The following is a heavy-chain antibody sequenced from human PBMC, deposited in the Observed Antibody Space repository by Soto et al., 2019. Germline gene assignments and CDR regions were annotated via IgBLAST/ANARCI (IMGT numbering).Heavy chain of an antibody. CDR3: ARELQQQLVKDYYYGMDV. CDR1: GFTFSSYA. Sequence: GGSLRLSCAASGFTFSSYAMHWVRQAPGKGLEWVAVISYDGSNKYYADSVKGRFTISRDNSKNTLYLQMNSLRAEDTTVYYCARELQQQLVKDYYYGMDVWGQGTTVTVSS. CDR2: ISYDGSNK. V-gene: IGHV3-30-3*01. J-gene: IGHJ6*02. D-gene: IGHD6-13*01.